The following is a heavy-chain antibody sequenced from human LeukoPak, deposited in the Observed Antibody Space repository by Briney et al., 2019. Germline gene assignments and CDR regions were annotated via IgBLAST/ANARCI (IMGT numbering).Heavy chain of an antibody. D-gene: IGHD5-12*01. CDR3: ARDQDIVATSPDY. J-gene: IGHJ4*02. CDR1: GYTFTGYY. V-gene: IGHV1-2*02. CDR2: INPNSGGT. Sequence: ASVKVSCKASGYTFTGYYMHWVRQAPGQGLEWMGWINPNSGGTNYAQKFQGRVTMTRDTSISTAYMELRRLRSDDTAVYYCARDQDIVATSPDYWGQGTLVTVSS.